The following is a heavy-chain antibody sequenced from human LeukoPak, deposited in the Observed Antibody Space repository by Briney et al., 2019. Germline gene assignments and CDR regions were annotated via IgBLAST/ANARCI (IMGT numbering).Heavy chain of an antibody. CDR3: APGWPNWFDP. CDR2: IYHSGST. CDR1: GGSISSGGYY. D-gene: IGHD5-24*01. Sequence: SETLSLTCTVSGGSISSGGYYWSWIRQPPGKGLEWIGYIYHSGSTYYNPSLKSRVTISVDRSKNQFSLKLSSVTAADTAVYYCAPGWPNWFDPWGQGTLVTVSS. J-gene: IGHJ5*02. V-gene: IGHV4-30-2*01.